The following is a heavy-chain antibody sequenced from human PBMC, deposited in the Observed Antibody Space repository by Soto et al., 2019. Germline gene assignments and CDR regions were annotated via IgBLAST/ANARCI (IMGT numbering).Heavy chain of an antibody. CDR3: ARDSRTTVTTRWYFDL. Sequence: QVQLRESGPGLVKPSQSLYLTCTVSGGSISSGGYYWSWIRQHPGRGLEWIGYIYYSGSTYYNPSLKSRVTISVDTSKNQFSLKLNSVTAADTAVYYCARDSRTTVTTRWYFDLWGRGTLVTVSS. CDR1: GGSISSGGYY. V-gene: IGHV4-31*03. J-gene: IGHJ2*01. D-gene: IGHD4-17*01. CDR2: IYYSGST.